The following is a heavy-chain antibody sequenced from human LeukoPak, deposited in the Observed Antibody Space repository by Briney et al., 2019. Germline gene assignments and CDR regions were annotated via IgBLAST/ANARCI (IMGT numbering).Heavy chain of an antibody. CDR3: ASLNYYDTSGYFDY. V-gene: IGHV1-8*03. Sequence: ASVKVSCKASGYTFTSYDINWVRQASGQGLEWMGWMNSNTGNTGYAQKFQGRVTITRNTSISTAYMELSSLRSEDTAVYYCASLNYYDTSGYFDYWGQGTLVTVSS. CDR2: MNSNTGNT. CDR1: GYTFTSYD. J-gene: IGHJ4*02. D-gene: IGHD3-22*01.